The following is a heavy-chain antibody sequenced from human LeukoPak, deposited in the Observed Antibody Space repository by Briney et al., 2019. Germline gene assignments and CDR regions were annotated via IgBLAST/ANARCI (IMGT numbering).Heavy chain of an antibody. CDR2: IYYSGST. CDR3: ARQRSGANSLFDY. D-gene: IGHD4/OR15-4a*01. V-gene: IGHV4-59*01. J-gene: IGHJ4*02. CDR1: GGSISSYY. Sequence: SETLSLTCTVSGGSISSYYWSWIRHPPGKGLGWIGYIYYSGSTNYNPSLKSRVTISVDTSKNQFSLKLSSVTAADTAVYYCARQRSGANSLFDYWGQGTLVTVSS.